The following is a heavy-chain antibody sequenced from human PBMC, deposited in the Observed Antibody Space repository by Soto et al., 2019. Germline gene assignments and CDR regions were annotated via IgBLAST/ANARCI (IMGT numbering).Heavy chain of an antibody. D-gene: IGHD3-22*01. CDR3: ASGYYECSCPLRR. Sequence: ETLESTCAVYGGSFSGYYWSWIRQPPGKGLEWIVEINHSGSTIYKPSLKSRVTISVDTSKNLFSLKLSSVTAADTAGYYCASGYYECSCPLRRGGQGNLVTAPQ. J-gene: IGHJ1*01. CDR2: INHSGST. V-gene: IGHV4-34*01. CDR1: GGSFSGYY.